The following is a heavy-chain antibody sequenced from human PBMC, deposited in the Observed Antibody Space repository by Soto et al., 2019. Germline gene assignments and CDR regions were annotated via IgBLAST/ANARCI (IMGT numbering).Heavy chain of an antibody. V-gene: IGHV1-2*02. CDR2: VNPKRGGT. D-gene: IGHD3-10*01. CDR1: GYTFSDYF. J-gene: IGHJ2*01. CDR3: ARVSGFPGRFWYFDI. Sequence: GASVKVSCKTYGYTFSDYFLHWVRQAPGQGPEWMGFVNPKRGGTEYAQKFQGRVTMTRDTSINTVYMDLSRLTSDDTAVYYCARVSGFPGRFWYFDIWGRGTLVTVSS.